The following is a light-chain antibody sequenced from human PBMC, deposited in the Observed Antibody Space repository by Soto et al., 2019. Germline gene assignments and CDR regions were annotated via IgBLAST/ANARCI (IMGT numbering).Light chain of an antibody. J-gene: IGKJ1*01. CDR2: LAS. Sequence: DILMTQSPLSLPVTPGEPASISCRSSQSLLQSNGNNYLDWYLQKPGQSPQLLMYLASNRASGVPDRFSGSGSGTEFTLKISRVEAEDVGVYYCMQALQTPRFGQETKVEIK. V-gene: IGKV2-28*01. CDR3: MQALQTPR. CDR1: QSLLQSNGNNY.